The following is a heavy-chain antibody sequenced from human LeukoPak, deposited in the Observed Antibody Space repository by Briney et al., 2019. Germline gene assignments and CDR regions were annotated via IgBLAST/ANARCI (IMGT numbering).Heavy chain of an antibody. Sequence: GGSLRLSCAASGFTFSSYGMHWVRQAPGKGLEWVAFIRYDGSNKYYADSVKGRFTISRGNSKNTLYLQMNSLRAEDTAVYYCAKDESGGGWFGELLPYYYYYGMDVWGQGTTVTVSS. CDR2: IRYDGSNK. V-gene: IGHV3-30*02. J-gene: IGHJ6*02. D-gene: IGHD3-10*01. CDR3: AKDESGGGWFGELLPYYYYYGMDV. CDR1: GFTFSSYG.